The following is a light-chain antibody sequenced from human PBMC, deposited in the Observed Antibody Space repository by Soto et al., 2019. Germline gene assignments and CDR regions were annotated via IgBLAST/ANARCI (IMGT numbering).Light chain of an antibody. CDR3: QQRSNWPLIT. CDR1: QSVSSY. Sequence: EIALPQSPGTLSLSPGERATLSFMASQSVSSYLAWYQQKPGQAPRLLIYDASNRSTGIPVRFSGSGSGTDFTLTISSLEPEDFAVYYCQQRSNWPLITFGQGTRLEIK. V-gene: IGKV3-11*01. J-gene: IGKJ5*01. CDR2: DAS.